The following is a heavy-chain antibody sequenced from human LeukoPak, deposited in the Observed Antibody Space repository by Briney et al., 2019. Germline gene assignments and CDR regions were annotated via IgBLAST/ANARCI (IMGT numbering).Heavy chain of an antibody. V-gene: IGHV4-59*11. J-gene: IGHJ3*02. CDR1: VDRIIVHL. CDR2: IYYSGST. D-gene: IGHD2-21*01. Sequence: SDSVSLMCNVSVDRIIVHLGGWIRNPPGKGLEWIGYIYYSGSTNYNPSLQSRLTISVDTSKNQFSLKLSSGTAADTAVYYCARRFRVMANHDAFDIWGQGTMVTVSS. CDR3: ARRFRVMANHDAFDI.